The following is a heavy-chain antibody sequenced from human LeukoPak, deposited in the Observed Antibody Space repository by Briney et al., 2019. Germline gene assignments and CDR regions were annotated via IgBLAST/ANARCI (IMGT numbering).Heavy chain of an antibody. D-gene: IGHD3-22*01. J-gene: IGHJ4*02. CDR3: ARGARADSSGYCDY. V-gene: IGHV3-33*01. CDR1: GFTFSSYG. Sequence: PGRSLRLSCAASGFTFSSYGMHWVRQAPGKGLEWVAVIWYDGSDKYYADSVKGRFTISRDNSKNTLYLQFNSLRDEDTAVYHCARGARADSSGYCDYWGQGILVTVSS. CDR2: IWYDGSDK.